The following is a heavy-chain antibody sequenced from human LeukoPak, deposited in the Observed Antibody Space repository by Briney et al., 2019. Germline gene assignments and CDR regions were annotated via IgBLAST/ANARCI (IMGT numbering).Heavy chain of an antibody. V-gene: IGHV3-7*01. CDR2: IKQDGSEK. D-gene: IGHD6-6*01. CDR3: AGEAPRGVSFDY. CDR1: GFTFSSHW. Sequence: GGSLRLSCAASGFTFSSHWMSWVRQAPGKGLEWVANIKQDGSEKYYVDSVKGRFTISRDNAKNSLYLQMNSLRAEDTAVYYCAGEAPRGVSFDYWGQGTLVTVSS. J-gene: IGHJ4*02.